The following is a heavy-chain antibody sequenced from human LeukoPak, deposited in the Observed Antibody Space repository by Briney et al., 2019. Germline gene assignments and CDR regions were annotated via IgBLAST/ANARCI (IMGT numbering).Heavy chain of an antibody. J-gene: IGHJ3*02. D-gene: IGHD6-13*01. CDR2: INHSGST. CDR3: RAAGSPPHDAFDI. Sequence: SETLSLTCAVYGGSFSGYYWGWIRQPPGKGLEWIGEINHSGSTNYNPSLKSRVTISVDTSKNQFSLKLSSVTAADTAVYYCRAAGSPPHDAFDIWGQGTMVTVSS. CDR1: GGSFSGYY. V-gene: IGHV4-34*01.